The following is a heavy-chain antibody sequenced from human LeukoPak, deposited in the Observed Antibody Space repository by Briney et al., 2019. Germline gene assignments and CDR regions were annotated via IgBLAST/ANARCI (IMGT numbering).Heavy chain of an antibody. Sequence: GGSLRLSCAASGFTFSSYAMSWVRQAPGKGLGWVSAISGSGGSTYYADSVKGRFTISRDNSKNTLYLQMNSLRAEDTAVYYCAKGLGSGSFLLDYWGQGTLVTVSS. CDR1: GFTFSSYA. CDR2: ISGSGGST. CDR3: AKGLGSGSFLLDY. D-gene: IGHD3-10*02. V-gene: IGHV3-23*01. J-gene: IGHJ4*02.